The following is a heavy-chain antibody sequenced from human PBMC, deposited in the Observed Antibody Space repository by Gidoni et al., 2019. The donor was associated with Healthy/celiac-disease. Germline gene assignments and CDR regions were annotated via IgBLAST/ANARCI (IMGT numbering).Heavy chain of an antibody. CDR3: ARAEGWFDP. CDR2: IYYSGST. Sequence: QVQLQESGPGLVKPSETLSLTCTVSGGSLSSYYWSWIRQPPGKGLEWIGYIYYSGSTNYNPPLKSRVTRAVDTSKNQFSLKLSSVTAADTAVYYGARAEGWFDPWGQGTLVTVSS. V-gene: IGHV4-59*01. J-gene: IGHJ5*02. CDR1: GGSLSSYY.